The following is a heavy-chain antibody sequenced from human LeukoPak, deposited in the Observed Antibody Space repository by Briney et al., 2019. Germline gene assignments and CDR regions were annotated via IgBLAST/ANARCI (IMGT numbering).Heavy chain of an antibody. CDR1: GGSISSYY. D-gene: IGHD2-2*01. J-gene: IGHJ5*02. CDR3: ARSRYIVVVPAAMLGPSRNWFDP. V-gene: IGHV4-59*01. CDR2: IYYSGST. Sequence: SETLSLTCTVSGGSISSYYWSWIRQPPGKGLEWIGYIYYSGSTNYNPSLKSRVTISVDTSKNQCSLKLSSVTAADTAVYYCARSRYIVVVPAAMLGPSRNWFDPWGQGTLVTVSS.